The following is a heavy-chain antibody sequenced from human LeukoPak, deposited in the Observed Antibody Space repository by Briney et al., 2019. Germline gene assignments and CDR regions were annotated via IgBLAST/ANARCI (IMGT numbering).Heavy chain of an antibody. V-gene: IGHV7-4-1*02. CDR3: AKQGPGYCGSTSCYGVDY. CDR1: GYTFTSYA. CDR2: INTNTGNP. D-gene: IGHD2-2*01. Sequence: GASVKVSCKASGYTFTSYAMNWVRQAPGQGLEWMGWINTNTGNPTYAQGFTGRFVFSLDTSVSTVYLQISSLKAEDTAVYYCAKQGPGYCGSTSCYGVDYWGQGTLVTVSS. J-gene: IGHJ4*02.